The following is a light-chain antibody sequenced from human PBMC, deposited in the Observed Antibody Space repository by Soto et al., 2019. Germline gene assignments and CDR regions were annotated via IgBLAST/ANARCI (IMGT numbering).Light chain of an antibody. CDR3: SSYTTSSSLV. J-gene: IGLJ2*01. V-gene: IGLV2-14*03. Sequence: QSALTQPASVSGSPGQSITISCTGTSSDVGAYNCVSWFQQLPGKAPKIMISDVSNRPSGVSNRFSGSKSGNTASLTISGLQAEDEADYYCSSYTTSSSLVFGGGTKLTVL. CDR2: DVS. CDR1: SSDVGAYNC.